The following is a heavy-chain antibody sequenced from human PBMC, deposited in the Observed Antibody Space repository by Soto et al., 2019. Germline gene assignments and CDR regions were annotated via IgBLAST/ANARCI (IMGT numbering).Heavy chain of an antibody. D-gene: IGHD1-26*01. CDR1: GFTFSSYA. CDR3: AKRGYVGATGHYYGMDV. J-gene: IGHJ6*02. V-gene: IGHV3-23*01. Sequence: LRLSCAASGFTFSSYAMSWVRQAPGKGLEWVSAISGSGGSTFYADSVKGRFTISRDNSKNTLYLQMNSLRAEDTAVYYCAKRGYVGATGHYYGMDVWGQGTTVTVSS. CDR2: ISGSGGST.